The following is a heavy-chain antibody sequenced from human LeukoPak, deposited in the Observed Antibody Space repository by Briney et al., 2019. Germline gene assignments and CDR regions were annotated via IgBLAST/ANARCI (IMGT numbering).Heavy chain of an antibody. CDR2: MNPNSGNT. D-gene: IGHD3-10*01. V-gene: IGHV1-8*01. CDR1: GYTFTSYD. Sequence: ASVKVSCKASGYTFTSYDINWVRQATGQGLEWMGWMNPNSGNTGYAQKFQGRVTMTRNTSISTAYMELSSLRSEDTAVYYCAGGGMVRGVRKYYYYGMDVWGQGTTVTVSS. J-gene: IGHJ6*02. CDR3: AGGGMVRGVRKYYYYGMDV.